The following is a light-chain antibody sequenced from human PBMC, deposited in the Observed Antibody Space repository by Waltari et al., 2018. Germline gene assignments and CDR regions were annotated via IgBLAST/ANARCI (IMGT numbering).Light chain of an antibody. CDR1: QSVGGT. Sequence: EIVLTQSPGTRSLSPGDTATLSCRASQSVGGTLAWYQQKSGQAPRLLIYGASIRATGVPDRFSGSGSGTEFSLTISRLEPEDFAVYYCQHYVRLPVTFGQGTKVEIK. CDR2: GAS. J-gene: IGKJ1*01. V-gene: IGKV3-20*01. CDR3: QHYVRLPVT.